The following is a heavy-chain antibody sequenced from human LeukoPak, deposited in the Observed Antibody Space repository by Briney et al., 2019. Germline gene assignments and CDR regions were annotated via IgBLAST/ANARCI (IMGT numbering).Heavy chain of an antibody. CDR3: ARGVKRIAAREYYFDY. CDR2: IYTSGST. J-gene: IGHJ4*02. Sequence: PSETLSLTCTVSGGSISSYYWSWIRQPAGKGLEWIGRIYTSGSTNYNPSLKSRVTMSVDTSKNQFSLKLSSVTAADTAVYYCARGVKRIAAREYYFDYWGQGTLVTVSS. V-gene: IGHV4-4*07. CDR1: GGSISSYY. D-gene: IGHD6-6*01.